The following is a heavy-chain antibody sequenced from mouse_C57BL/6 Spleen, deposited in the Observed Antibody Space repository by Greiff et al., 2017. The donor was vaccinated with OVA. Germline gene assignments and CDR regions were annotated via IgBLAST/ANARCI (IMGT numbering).Heavy chain of an antibody. D-gene: IGHD1-1*01. CDR1: GYSITSGYY. J-gene: IGHJ4*01. CDR3: AREGDYYYGSSYVSAMDY. V-gene: IGHV3-6*01. CDR2: ISYDGSN. Sequence: DVQLQESGPGLVKPSQSLSLTCSVTGYSITSGYYWNWIRQFPGNKLEWMGYISYDGSNNYNPSLKNRISITRDTSKNQFFLKLNSVTTEDTATYYCAREGDYYYGSSYVSAMDYWGQGTSVTVSS.